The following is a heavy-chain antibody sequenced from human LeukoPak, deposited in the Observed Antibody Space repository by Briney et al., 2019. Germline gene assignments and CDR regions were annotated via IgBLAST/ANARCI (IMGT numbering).Heavy chain of an antibody. V-gene: IGHV1-69*04. D-gene: IGHD5-18*01. J-gene: IGHJ6*02. Sequence: SVKVSCKTSGGTFSSSAITWVRQAPGQGLEWMGRIIPVLNITRYTQKFQGRVTITADTSTSTVYMELSSLRSEETAVYYCARDQGLTAPPPYGLDVWGQGTTVTVSS. CDR1: GGTFSSSA. CDR3: ARDQGLTAPPPYGLDV. CDR2: IIPVLNIT.